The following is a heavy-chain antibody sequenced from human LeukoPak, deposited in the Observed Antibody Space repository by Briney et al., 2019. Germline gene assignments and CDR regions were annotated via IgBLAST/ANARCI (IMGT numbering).Heavy chain of an antibody. CDR2: ISSSSSSI. D-gene: IGHD3-22*01. CDR3: ARVFSSGYPYFDY. J-gene: IGHJ4*02. CDR1: GFTFSRHS. V-gene: IGHV3-48*02. Sequence: GGSLRLSCAASGFTFSRHSINWVRQAPGKGLEWVSYISSSSSSIYYADSVKGRFTISRDNAKNSLYLQMNSLRDEDTAVYYCARVFSSGYPYFDYWGQGALVTVSS.